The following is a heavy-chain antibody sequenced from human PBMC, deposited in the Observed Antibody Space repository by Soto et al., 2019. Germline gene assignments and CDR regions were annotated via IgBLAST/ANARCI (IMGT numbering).Heavy chain of an antibody. D-gene: IGHD2-2*02. Sequence: QVQLVQSGAEVKKPGASVKVSCKVSGYTLTELSMHWVRQAPGKGLEWMGGFDPEDGETIYAQKFQGRVTMTEDTSTDTAYMELSSLRSEDTAVYYWGTSTKLALTIPVVYYYGMDVWGQGTTVTVSS. CDR1: GYTLTELS. V-gene: IGHV1-24*01. CDR3: GTSTKLALTIPVVYYYGMDV. J-gene: IGHJ6*02. CDR2: FDPEDGET.